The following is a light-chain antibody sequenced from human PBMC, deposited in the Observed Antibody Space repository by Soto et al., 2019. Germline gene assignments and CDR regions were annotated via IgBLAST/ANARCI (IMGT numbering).Light chain of an antibody. V-gene: IGKV3-15*01. J-gene: IGKJ1*01. CDR3: QQYKNWPWT. CDR2: GAS. Sequence: EIVMTQSPATLSVSPGERATLSCRASQSVSSNLAWYHQKPGQAPRLLIYGASTRATGIPARFSGSGSGTEFSLTISSLQSEDFAVYYCQQYKNWPWTFGQGTKVDIK. CDR1: QSVSSN.